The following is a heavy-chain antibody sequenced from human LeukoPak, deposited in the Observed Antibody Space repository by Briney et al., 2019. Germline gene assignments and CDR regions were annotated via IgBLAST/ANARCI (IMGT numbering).Heavy chain of an antibody. CDR3: ARVRYRSYFDY. CDR1: GGSISSYY. D-gene: IGHD2-2*02. J-gene: IGHJ4*02. V-gene: IGHV4-59*01. Sequence: SETLSLTCTVSGGSISSYYWSWIRQPPGKGLEWIGYIYYSGSTNYNPSLKSRVTISVDTSKNQFSLKLSSVTAADTAVYYCARVRYRSYFDYWGQGTLVTVSS. CDR2: IYYSGST.